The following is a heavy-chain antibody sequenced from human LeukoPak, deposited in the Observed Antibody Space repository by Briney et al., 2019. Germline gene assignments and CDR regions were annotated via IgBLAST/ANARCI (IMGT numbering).Heavy chain of an antibody. D-gene: IGHD6-19*01. CDR2: INHSGST. V-gene: IGHV4-39*07. CDR3: ARARSGWLFDY. J-gene: IGHJ4*02. CDR1: GGSISSGSYY. Sequence: SETLSLTCTVSGGSISSGSYYWSWIRQPPGKGLEWIGEINHSGSTNYNPSLKSRVTISVDTSKNQFSLKLSSVTAADTAVYYCARARSGWLFDYWGQGTLVTVSS.